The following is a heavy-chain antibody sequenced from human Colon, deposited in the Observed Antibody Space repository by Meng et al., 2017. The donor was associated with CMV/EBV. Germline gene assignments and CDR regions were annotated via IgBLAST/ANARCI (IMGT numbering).Heavy chain of an antibody. V-gene: IGHV1-46*01. CDR1: RYTFSDYY. D-gene: IGHD2-2*01. Sequence: KPSRYTFSDYYVNWMRQAPGQGLEWMGIINPSGGSAAYPPKFQGRVTVTRDTSTGTLYMELSSLRLEDTATYYCARSHTSSQRYFQHWGQGTLVTVSS. CDR3: ARSHTSSQRYFQH. J-gene: IGHJ1*01. CDR2: INPSGGSA.